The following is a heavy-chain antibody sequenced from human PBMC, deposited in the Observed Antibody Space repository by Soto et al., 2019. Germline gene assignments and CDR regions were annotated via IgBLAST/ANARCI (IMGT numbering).Heavy chain of an antibody. D-gene: IGHD2-15*01. CDR3: ARDEIGCSGGSCYLQFYYYYGMDV. J-gene: IGHJ6*02. CDR2: IYTSGST. Sequence: NPSETLSLTCTVSGGSISSYYWSWIRQPAGKGLEWIGRIYTSGSTNYNPSLKSRVTMSVDTSKNRFSLKLSSVTAADTAVYYCARDEIGCSGGSCYLQFYYYYGMDVWGQGTTVTVSS. CDR1: GGSISSYY. V-gene: IGHV4-4*07.